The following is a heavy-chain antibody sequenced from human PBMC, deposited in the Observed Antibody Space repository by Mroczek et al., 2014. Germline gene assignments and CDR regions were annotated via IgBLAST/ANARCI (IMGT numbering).Heavy chain of an antibody. J-gene: IGHJ6*02. V-gene: IGHV1-18*01. CDR2: ISAYNGNT. CDR1: GYTFTSYG. D-gene: IGHD3-10*01. Sequence: QVQLVQSGAEVKKPGASVKVSCKASGYTFTSYGISWVRQAPGQGLEWMGWISAYNGNTNYAQKLQGRVTMTTDTSTSTAYMELRSLRSDDTAVYYCARQDVTMVRGVIIGGWGMDVWGQGTTVTVSS. CDR3: ARQDVTMVRGVIIGGWGMDV.